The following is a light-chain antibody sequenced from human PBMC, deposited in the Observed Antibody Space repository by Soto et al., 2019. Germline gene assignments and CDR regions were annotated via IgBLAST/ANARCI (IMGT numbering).Light chain of an antibody. J-gene: IGKJ5*01. CDR3: QQYENLPT. CDR2: AAS. CDR1: QGISNS. V-gene: IGKV1-27*01. Sequence: DIQLTQSPSSLSASVGTIVTITFRASQGISNSLAWYQQKPGKVPHLLIHAASTLQSGVPSRFRGSGSGTDFTFTISRLQPEDIAAYYCQQYENLPTFGQGTRLEIK.